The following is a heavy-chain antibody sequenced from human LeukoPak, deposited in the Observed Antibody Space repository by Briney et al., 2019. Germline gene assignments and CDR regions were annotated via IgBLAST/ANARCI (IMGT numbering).Heavy chain of an antibody. CDR1: GFTFSNAW. D-gene: IGHD3-10*01. CDR3: TTDGTRLVRGVIILRMGTDY. Sequence: NPGGSLRLSCAASGFTFSNAWMSWVRQAPGKGLEWVGRIKSKTDGGTTDYAALVKGRFTISRDDSKNTLYLQMNSLKTEDTAVYYCTTDGTRLVRGVIILRMGTDYWGQGTLVTVSS. CDR2: IKSKTDGGTT. V-gene: IGHV3-15*01. J-gene: IGHJ4*02.